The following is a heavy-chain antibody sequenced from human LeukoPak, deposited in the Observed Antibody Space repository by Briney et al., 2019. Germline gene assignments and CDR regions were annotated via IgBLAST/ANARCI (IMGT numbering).Heavy chain of an antibody. J-gene: IGHJ4*02. V-gene: IGHV4-34*01. CDR3: ARGGWHSSSWYFDY. D-gene: IGHD6-13*01. Sequence: PSETLSLTCAVYGGSFSGYYWSWIRQPPGKGLEWIGEVTHGGSTNYNPSLKSRVTISVDTSKSQFSLELNSVTAADTAVYYCARGGWHSSSWYFDYWGQGTLVTVSS. CDR1: GGSFSGYY. CDR2: VTHGGST.